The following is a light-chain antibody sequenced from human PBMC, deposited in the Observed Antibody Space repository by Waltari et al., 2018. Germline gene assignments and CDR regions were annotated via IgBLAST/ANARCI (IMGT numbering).Light chain of an antibody. CDR2: KAS. CDR1: QSISSW. V-gene: IGKV1-5*03. CDR3: QQYNSYPYT. Sequence: DIQMTQSPSTLSXSVGDRVTITCRASQSISSWLAWYQQKPGKAPKLLIYKASSLESGVPSRFSGSGSGTEFTLTISSLQPDXFATYYCQQYNSYPYTFXQGTKLEIK. J-gene: IGKJ2*01.